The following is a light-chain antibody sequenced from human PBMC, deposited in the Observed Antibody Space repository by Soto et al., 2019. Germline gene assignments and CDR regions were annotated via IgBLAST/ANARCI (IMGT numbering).Light chain of an antibody. V-gene: IGKV1-5*03. CDR1: QTISTW. CDR2: KAS. CDR3: QQYNSYSLT. J-gene: IGKJ1*01. Sequence: DIQMTQSPSTLSSSVGDRVTITCRASQTISTWLAWYQQKPGKAPKLLIYKASSLGSGVPSRFSGSGSGTEFTLTISSLQPDDFATYYCQQYNSYSLTFGQGTKVDIK.